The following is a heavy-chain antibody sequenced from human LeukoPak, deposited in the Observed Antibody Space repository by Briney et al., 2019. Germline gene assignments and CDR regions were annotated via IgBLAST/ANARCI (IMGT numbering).Heavy chain of an antibody. V-gene: IGHV4-31*02. CDR2: IYYSGST. CDR1: GYY. J-gene: IGHJ4*02. D-gene: IGHD4-17*01. CDR3: ARALDYGDRYHFDY. Sequence: GYYWXXXRQHPGKGLEWIGYIYYSGSTYYNPSLKSRVTISVDTSKNQFSLKLSSVTAADTAVYYCARALDYGDRYHFDYWGQGTLVTVSS.